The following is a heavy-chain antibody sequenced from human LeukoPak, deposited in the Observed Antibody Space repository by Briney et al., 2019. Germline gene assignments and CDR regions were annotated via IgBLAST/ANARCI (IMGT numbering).Heavy chain of an antibody. V-gene: IGHV3-21*01. CDR3: ARDGGHDAFDI. J-gene: IGHJ3*02. CDR2: FSSSSRYI. Sequence: GXGLELVSSFSSSSRYISSADPVTRPFTISTDNAHTSLYLQMNTLRAEDTAVYYCARDGGHDAFDIWGQGTMVTVSS.